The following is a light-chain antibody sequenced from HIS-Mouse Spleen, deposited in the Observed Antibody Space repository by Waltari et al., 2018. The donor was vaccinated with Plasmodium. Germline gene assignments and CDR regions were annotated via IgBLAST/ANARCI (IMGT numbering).Light chain of an antibody. CDR1: QSVSSSY. V-gene: IGKV3-20*01. CDR3: QQYGSSYT. J-gene: IGKJ2*01. Sequence: EIVLTQSPGTLSLSPGERATLSCRASQSVSSSYLAWYQQKPGQAPRPLIYGASSRATGIPDRVSGSGSGTDFTLTISRLEPEDLAVYYCQQYGSSYTFGQGTKLEIK. CDR2: GAS.